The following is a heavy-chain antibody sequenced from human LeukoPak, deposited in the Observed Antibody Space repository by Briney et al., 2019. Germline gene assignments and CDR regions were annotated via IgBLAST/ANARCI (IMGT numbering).Heavy chain of an antibody. CDR1: GGSISSSNW. CDR3: ARSSIAAAWNPYYFDY. D-gene: IGHD6-13*01. V-gene: IGHV4-4*02. CDR2: IYHSGST. J-gene: IGHJ4*02. Sequence: SETLSLTCAVSGGSISSSNWWSWVRQPPGKGLEWIGEIYHSGSTNYNPSLKSRVTISVDTSKNQFSLKLSSVTAADTAVYYCARSSIAAAWNPYYFDYWGQGTLVTVSS.